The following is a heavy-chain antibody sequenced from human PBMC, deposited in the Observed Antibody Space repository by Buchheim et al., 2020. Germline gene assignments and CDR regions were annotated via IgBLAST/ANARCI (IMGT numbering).Heavy chain of an antibody. CDR1: GFTFTNYW. CDR3: ASHSNHDY. Sequence: EVQLVESGGGLVQPGGSLRLSCAASGFTFTNYWMTWVRQAPGKGLEWVANIKQDGSENYYVDSVKGRFTISRDNAKNSLYLQRNNLRTDDTAVYYCASHSNHDYWGQGTL. D-gene: IGHD4-11*01. J-gene: IGHJ4*02. V-gene: IGHV3-7*01. CDR2: IKQDGSEN.